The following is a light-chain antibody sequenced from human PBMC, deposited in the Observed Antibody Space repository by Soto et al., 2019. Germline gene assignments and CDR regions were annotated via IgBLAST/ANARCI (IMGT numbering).Light chain of an antibody. CDR2: KVS. V-gene: IGKV2-30*01. CDR1: QSLVCSDGDTY. J-gene: IGKJ1*01. CDR3: MQGTHWPRT. Sequence: FTHWPRFLAVTRRQPASISCRSSQSLVCSDGDTYWNRFQQRPGKSPGRLSDKVSSRDSGVPDRFSGSGSGTDFTLKISRVEAEDVGVYYCMQGTHWPRTFGQGTKV.